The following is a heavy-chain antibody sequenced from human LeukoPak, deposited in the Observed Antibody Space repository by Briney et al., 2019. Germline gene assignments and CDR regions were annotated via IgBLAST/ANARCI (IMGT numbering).Heavy chain of an antibody. J-gene: IGHJ4*02. CDR2: ITTGSTYI. CDR1: AFTFSDYT. D-gene: IGHD4-17*01. Sequence: GGSLRLSCSASAFTFSDYTMIWVRQAPGKGLEWVSCITTGSTYIYCADSVKGRFTISRDNAKNSLYLQMTSLRAEDTAVYYCARHHTASDYWGQGTLVTVSS. CDR3: ARHHTASDY. V-gene: IGHV3-21*01.